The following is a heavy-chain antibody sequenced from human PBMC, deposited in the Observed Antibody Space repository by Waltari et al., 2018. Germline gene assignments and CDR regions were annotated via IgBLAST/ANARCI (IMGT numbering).Heavy chain of an antibody. CDR3: VRLEDCSGPGGNCYSGDSFALDV. D-gene: IGHD2-8*02. CDR2: INHAGNR. Sequence: QVQLQQWGAGLLQPSETLSLTCAVYGGSFSGYYWGWIRQSPGKGREWIGEINHAGNRNYNPSLRSRVTMLVDTSRSQFSLKLSSMTAADTALYYCVRLEDCSGPGGNCYSGDSFALDVWGQGTTVTVS. J-gene: IGHJ6*02. CDR1: GGSFSGYY. V-gene: IGHV4-34*02.